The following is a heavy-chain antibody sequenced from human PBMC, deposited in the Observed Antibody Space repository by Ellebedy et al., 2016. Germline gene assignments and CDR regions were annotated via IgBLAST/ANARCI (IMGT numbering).Heavy chain of an antibody. CDR1: GFTVSTNY. Sequence: GESLKISCAASGFTVSTNYMKWVRQAPGKGLEWVSAIFSDGNTYYADSVKGRFTISRDNSKNTLYLQMKSLGAEDTAVYYCARGVGSGWFDPWGQGTLVTVSS. CDR2: IFSDGNT. D-gene: IGHD2-15*01. V-gene: IGHV3-53*01. CDR3: ARGVGSGWFDP. J-gene: IGHJ5*02.